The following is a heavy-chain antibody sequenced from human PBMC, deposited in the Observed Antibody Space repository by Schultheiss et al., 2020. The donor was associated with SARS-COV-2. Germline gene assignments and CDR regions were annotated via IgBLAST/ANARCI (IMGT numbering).Heavy chain of an antibody. CDR3: ASYDYGGNPYFDY. CDR1: GGSIRSYY. D-gene: IGHD4-23*01. Sequence: SETLSLTCTVSGGSIRSYYWSWIRQPPGKGLEWIGEINHSGSTNYNPSLKSRVTISVDTSKNQFSLKLSSVTAADTAVYYCASYDYGGNPYFDYWGQGTLVTVSS. V-gene: IGHV4-34*01. CDR2: INHSGST. J-gene: IGHJ4*02.